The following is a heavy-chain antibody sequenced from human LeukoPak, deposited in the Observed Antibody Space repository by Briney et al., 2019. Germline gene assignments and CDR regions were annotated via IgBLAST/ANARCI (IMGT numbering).Heavy chain of an antibody. Sequence: PSETLSLTCTGSGGSISSYYWSWIRQPPGKGLEWIGYIYYSGSTNYNPSLKSRVTISVDTSKNQFSLKLSSVTAADTAVYYCARVASSRAFAIWGQGTMVTVSS. J-gene: IGHJ3*02. CDR3: ARVASSRAFAI. CDR1: GGSISSYY. CDR2: IYYSGST. D-gene: IGHD1-26*01. V-gene: IGHV4-59*01.